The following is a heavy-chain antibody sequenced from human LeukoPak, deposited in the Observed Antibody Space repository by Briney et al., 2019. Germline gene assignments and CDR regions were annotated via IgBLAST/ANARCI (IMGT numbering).Heavy chain of an antibody. CDR1: GYSINNNYY. D-gene: IGHD2-2*01. CDR2: IHRSGKT. J-gene: IGHJ5*02. CDR3: ARDRQYQLLKARAGFDP. Sequence: PSETLSLTCTVSGYSINNNYYWDWIRQPPGKGLDWIASIHRSGKTYYNPALKSRVTISVDTSKNQFSLKLTSVTAADTAVYYCARDRQYQLLKARAGFDPWGQGTLVTVSS. V-gene: IGHV4-38-2*02.